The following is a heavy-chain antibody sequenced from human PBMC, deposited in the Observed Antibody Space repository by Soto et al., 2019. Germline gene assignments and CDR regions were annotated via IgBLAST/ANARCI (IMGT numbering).Heavy chain of an antibody. CDR2: IIPILGIA. CDR3: GIAVAGTHGMDV. D-gene: IGHD6-19*01. CDR1: GGTFSSYT. V-gene: IGHV1-69*02. J-gene: IGHJ6*02. Sequence: QVQLVQSGAEVKKPGSSVKVSCKASGGTFSSYTISWVRQAPGQGLEWMGRIIPILGIANYAQKFQGRGTITADKSTSTAYMELSSLRSEDTAVYYCGIAVAGTHGMDVWGQGTTVTVSS.